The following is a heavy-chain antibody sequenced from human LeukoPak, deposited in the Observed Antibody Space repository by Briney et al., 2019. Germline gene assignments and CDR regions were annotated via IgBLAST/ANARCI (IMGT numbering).Heavy chain of an antibody. CDR3: ARVGSIAVAVTSQAGYNYYYGMDV. D-gene: IGHD6-13*01. CDR1: GYSFSSYD. CDR2: MSPNSGNT. Sequence: GASVKVSCKASGYSFSSYDINWVRQATGQGLEWMGWMSPNSGNTGYAQKFKGRVTMTRDTSKSSAYMELSSLRYEDTAVYYCARVGSIAVAVTSQAGYNYYYGMDVWGQGTTVTVSS. V-gene: IGHV1-8*01. J-gene: IGHJ6*02.